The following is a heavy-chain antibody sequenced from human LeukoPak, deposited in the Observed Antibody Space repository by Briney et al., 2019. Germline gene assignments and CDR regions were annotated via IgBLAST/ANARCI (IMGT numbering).Heavy chain of an antibody. CDR3: ARVSYSSSRGFDY. Sequence: PSETLSLTCAVYGGSFSGYYWSWIRQPPGKGLEWIGEINHSGSTNYNPSLKSRVTISADTSKNQFSLKLSSVTAADTAVYYCARVSYSSSRGFDYWGQGTLVTVSS. D-gene: IGHD6-6*01. V-gene: IGHV4-34*01. CDR1: GGSFSGYY. J-gene: IGHJ4*02. CDR2: INHSGST.